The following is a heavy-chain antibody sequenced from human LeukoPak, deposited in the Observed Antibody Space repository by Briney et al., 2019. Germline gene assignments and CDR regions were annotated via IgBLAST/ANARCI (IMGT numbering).Heavy chain of an antibody. CDR1: GFTVKNNP. Sequence: GSLRLSCSSSGFTVKNNPMSLVRPAPGKGLEGVSVIYSGGTTYYTDSVKGRFTISRDNAKNSLYLQMNSLRVEDTAVYYCAGLDTAMITSSDYWGQGTLVTASS. J-gene: IGHJ4*02. CDR2: IYSGGTT. V-gene: IGHV3-53*01. D-gene: IGHD5-18*01. CDR3: AGLDTAMITSSDY.